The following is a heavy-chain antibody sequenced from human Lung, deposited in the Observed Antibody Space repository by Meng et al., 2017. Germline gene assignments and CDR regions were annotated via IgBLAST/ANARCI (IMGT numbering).Heavy chain of an antibody. CDR3: ARGPTTMAHDFDY. J-gene: IGHJ4*02. D-gene: IGHD4-11*01. CDR1: GGSFSDYY. CDR2: INHSGST. V-gene: IGHV4-34*01. Sequence: QKQWGEGLLEPSATLSLPCVVSGGSFSDYYWSWIRQPPGKGLEWIGEINHSGSTNYNPSLESRATISVDTSQNNLSLKLSSVTAADSAVYYCARGPTTMAHDFDYWGQGTLVTVSS.